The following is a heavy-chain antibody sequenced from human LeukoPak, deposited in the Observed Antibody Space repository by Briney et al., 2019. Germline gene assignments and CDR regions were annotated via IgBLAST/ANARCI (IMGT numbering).Heavy chain of an antibody. V-gene: IGHV4-59*01. CDR3: ATGLSGPLNWFDP. J-gene: IGHJ5*02. D-gene: IGHD6-25*01. CDR1: GGSISNYY. Sequence: SETLSLTCTVSGGSISNYYWSWVRQPPGKGLEWIGYISYTGSTNYNPSLESRVTMSVDTSKNQFSLKLTSVTAADTAVYYFATGLSGPLNWFDPWAREPWSPSPQ. CDR2: ISYTGST.